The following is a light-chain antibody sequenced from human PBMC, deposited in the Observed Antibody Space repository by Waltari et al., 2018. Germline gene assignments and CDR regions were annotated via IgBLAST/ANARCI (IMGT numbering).Light chain of an antibody. V-gene: IGLV2-14*03. CDR1: SRAFGGSNY. J-gene: IGLJ2*01. CDR3: TSYTTSFTVV. CDR2: GVN. Sequence: QSALTQPASVSGSPGQSFTIPCTAPSRAFGGSNYLPWFQTHPGRAPKLIIYGVNNRPSGISDRFSGSKSGNTASLTISGLQAEDESRYYCTSYTTSFTVVFGGGTKLTVL.